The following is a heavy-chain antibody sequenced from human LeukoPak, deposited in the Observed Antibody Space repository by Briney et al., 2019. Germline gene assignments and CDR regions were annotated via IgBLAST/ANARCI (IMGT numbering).Heavy chain of an antibody. Sequence: ASVKVSCKASGYTFTGYYMHWVRQAPGQGLEWMGWINPNSGGTNYAQKFQGRVTMTRDTSISTAYMEPSRLRSDDTAVYYCARAGIVATISLDYWGQGTLVTVSS. V-gene: IGHV1-2*02. CDR3: ARAGIVATISLDY. CDR2: INPNSGGT. CDR1: GYTFTGYY. J-gene: IGHJ4*02. D-gene: IGHD5-12*01.